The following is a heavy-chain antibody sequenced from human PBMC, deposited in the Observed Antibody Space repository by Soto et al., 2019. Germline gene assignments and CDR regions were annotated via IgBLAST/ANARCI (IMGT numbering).Heavy chain of an antibody. Sequence: QITLKESGPTLVKPTQTLTLTCTFSGFSLNTNAVGVGWIRQPPGKALEWLALLYWDDDKRYSPSLKSRLTITTDTSKNQVVLTTTNMDPVDTATYYCAHRRVRDSSGENFDSWGQGTLVTVSS. J-gene: IGHJ4*02. CDR2: LYWDDDK. V-gene: IGHV2-5*02. CDR1: GFSLNTNAVG. CDR3: AHRRVRDSSGENFDS. D-gene: IGHD6-19*01.